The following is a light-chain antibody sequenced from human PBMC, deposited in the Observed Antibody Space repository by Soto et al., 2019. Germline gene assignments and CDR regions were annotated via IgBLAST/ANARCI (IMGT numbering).Light chain of an antibody. J-gene: IGKJ1*01. V-gene: IGKV3-15*01. CDR1: QSVSNN. CDR3: QQYNSWPPWS. Sequence: EIVVTQSPATLSVSPGERATLSCRASQSVSNNLVWYQQKPGQAPRLLIYGASTRATGIPARFSCSGSATECTLTISSVQSEDFAVYYCQQYNSWPPWSFGKWTKGEIQ. CDR2: GAS.